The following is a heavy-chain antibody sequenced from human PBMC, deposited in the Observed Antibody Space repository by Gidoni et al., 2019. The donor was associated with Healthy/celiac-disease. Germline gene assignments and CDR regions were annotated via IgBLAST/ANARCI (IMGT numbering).Heavy chain of an antibody. Sequence: QVQLVESGGGLVKPGGSLRLSCAASGCPFSDYYIRWIRQAPGKGLDWVSYISRSVSTIYYADSVKGRFTTSRDNAKKSLYLKMNSLRAEDTAVYYCARAAGGYCSSTSCFEGAFDIWGQGTMVTVSS. J-gene: IGHJ3*02. D-gene: IGHD2-2*01. CDR1: GCPFSDYY. CDR3: ARAAGGYCSSTSCFEGAFDI. V-gene: IGHV3-11*01. CDR2: ISRSVSTI.